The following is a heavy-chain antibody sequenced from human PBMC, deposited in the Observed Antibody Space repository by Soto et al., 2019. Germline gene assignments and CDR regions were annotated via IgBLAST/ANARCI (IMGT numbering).Heavy chain of an antibody. CDR1: GYTFTSYD. D-gene: IGHD1-1*01. CDR2: MNPNTGNS. V-gene: IGHV1-8*01. CDR3: ARRAETNGWNAFGADKYYFDF. J-gene: IGHJ4*02. Sequence: GASVKVSCKASGYTFTSYDIYWVRQATGQGLEWMGWMNPNTGNSGYAQKFQGRVTMTSDTSISTAHMELSSLRSEDTAVYYCARRAETNGWNAFGADKYYFDFWGQGTQVTVSS.